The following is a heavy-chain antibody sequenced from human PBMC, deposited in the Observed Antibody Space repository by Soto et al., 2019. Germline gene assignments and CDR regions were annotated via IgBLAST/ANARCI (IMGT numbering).Heavy chain of an antibody. D-gene: IGHD3-10*01. CDR1: GYTFTSYD. V-gene: IGHV1-8*01. Sequence: ASVKVSCKASGYTFTSYDINWVRQATGQGLEWMGWMNPNSGNTGYAQKFQGRVTMTRNTSISTAYMELSRLRSDDTAVYYCARGIGSGSYDYYYYYMDVWGKGTTVTVSS. CDR3: ARGIGSGSYDYYYYYMDV. J-gene: IGHJ6*03. CDR2: MNPNSGNT.